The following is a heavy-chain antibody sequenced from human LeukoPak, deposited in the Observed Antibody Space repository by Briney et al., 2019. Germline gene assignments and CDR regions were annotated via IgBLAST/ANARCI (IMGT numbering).Heavy chain of an antibody. CDR1: GFTFSTYW. CDR2: IRPEGTTT. J-gene: IGHJ4*02. CDR3: ASDLHWKFFDY. D-gene: IGHD1-1*01. Sequence: PGGSLRLSCAASGFTFSTYWMHWVRQAPGKGLVWVARIRPEGTTTAYADSVKGRFTISRDNAKNTLFLQMNSLSAEDPAVYYCASDLHWKFFDYWGQGTLVTVSS. V-gene: IGHV3-74*03.